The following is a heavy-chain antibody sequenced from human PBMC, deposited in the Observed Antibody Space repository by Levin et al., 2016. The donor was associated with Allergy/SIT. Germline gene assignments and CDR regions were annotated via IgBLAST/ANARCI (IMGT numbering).Heavy chain of an antibody. J-gene: IGHJ4*02. CDR3: ARDMGQITNYLAY. CDR2: IRHDGSEK. V-gene: IGHV3-7*03. CDR1: GFAFSSYW. Sequence: GGSLRLSCAASGFAFSSYWMHWVRQAPGKGLEWVANIRHDGSEKEYADSVKGRFTISRDNADKSVNLQMNSLTDDDTAVYYCARDMGQITNYLAYLGQGTLVTVSS. D-gene: IGHD3-10*01.